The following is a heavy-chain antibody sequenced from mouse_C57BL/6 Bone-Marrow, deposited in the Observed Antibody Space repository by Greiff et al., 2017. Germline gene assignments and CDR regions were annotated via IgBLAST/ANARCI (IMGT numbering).Heavy chain of an antibody. CDR1: GFNFKDYY. J-gene: IGHJ2*01. Sequence: DVKLQESGAELVKPGASVKLSCTASGFNFKDYYMHWVKQRTEQGLEWIGRIDPEDGETKYAPKFQGKATITADTSSNTAYLQLSSLTSEDTAVYYCGRPDYYGSSFDYWGQGTTLTVSS. D-gene: IGHD1-1*01. V-gene: IGHV14-2*01. CDR3: GRPDYYGSSFDY. CDR2: IDPEDGET.